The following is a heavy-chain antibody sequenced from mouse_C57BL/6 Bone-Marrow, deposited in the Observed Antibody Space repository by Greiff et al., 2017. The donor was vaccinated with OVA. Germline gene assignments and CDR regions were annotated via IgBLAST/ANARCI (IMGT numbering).Heavy chain of an antibody. Sequence: VQGVESGAELARPGASVKLSCKASGYTFTSYGISWVKQRTGQGLEWIGEIYPRSGNTYYNEKFKGKATLTADKSSSTAYMELRSLTSEDSAVYFCAREGITTVVESFAYWGQGTLVTVSA. CDR2: IYPRSGNT. CDR1: GYTFTSYG. J-gene: IGHJ3*01. CDR3: AREGITTVVESFAY. V-gene: IGHV1-81*01. D-gene: IGHD1-1*01.